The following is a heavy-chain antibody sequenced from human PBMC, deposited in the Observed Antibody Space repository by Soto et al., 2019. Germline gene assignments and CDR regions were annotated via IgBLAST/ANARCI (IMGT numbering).Heavy chain of an antibody. Sequence: GESLKISCQGSGYRFTSYWIAWVRQMPGKGLEWVGVIYPGDSGVKYSPSFEGHITISVDRSDSTAYLQWTSLKASDTAMYFCARHFDSSGYYPDYWGQGTQVTVSS. CDR1: GYRFTSYW. J-gene: IGHJ4*02. V-gene: IGHV5-51*01. CDR3: ARHFDSSGYYPDY. CDR2: IYPGDSGV. D-gene: IGHD3-22*01.